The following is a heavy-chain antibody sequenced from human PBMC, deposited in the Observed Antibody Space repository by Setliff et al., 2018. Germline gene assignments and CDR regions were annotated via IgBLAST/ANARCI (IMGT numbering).Heavy chain of an antibody. CDR2: ITNDGRYE. D-gene: IGHD2-15*01. J-gene: IGHJ3*02. CDR3: ARDNATPDNAFDI. Sequence: PGGSLRLSCEASGFRFSEYGRNGVRQDPGKGPEWVSVITNDGRYEYYADSVKGRFTISRDNSKNTLYLQMYSLRADDTAMYYCARDNATPDNAFDIWGQGTMVTVSS. CDR1: GFRFSEYG. V-gene: IGHV3-33*01.